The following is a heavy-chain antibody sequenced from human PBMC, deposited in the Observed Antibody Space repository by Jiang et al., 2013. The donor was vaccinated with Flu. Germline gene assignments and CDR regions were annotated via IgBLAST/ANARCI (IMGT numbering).Heavy chain of an antibody. J-gene: IGHJ1*01. CDR2: IYTSGST. CDR3: ARGYCSGGSCPFQH. Sequence: SGPGLVKPSQTLSLTCTVSGGSISSGSYYWSWIRQPAGKGLEWIGRIYTSGSTNYNPSLKSRVTISVDTSKNQFSLKLSSVTAADTAVYYCARGYCSGGSCPFQHWGQGTLVTVSS. CDR1: GGSISSGSYY. D-gene: IGHD2-15*01. V-gene: IGHV4-61*02.